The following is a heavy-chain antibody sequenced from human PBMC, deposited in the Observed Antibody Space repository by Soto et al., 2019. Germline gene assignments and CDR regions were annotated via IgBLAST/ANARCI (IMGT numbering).Heavy chain of an antibody. V-gene: IGHV4-31*03. D-gene: IGHD3-9*01. Sequence: PSETLSLTCTVSGGSIRSGGYYWSWIRQHPGKGLEWIGYIYYSGSTYYNPSLKSRVTISVDTSKNQFSLKLSSVTAADTAVYYCARLKNYDILTDYYLGDLFSYSAQRTLVPVSS. J-gene: IGHJ4*02. CDR2: IYYSGST. CDR1: GGSIRSGGYY. CDR3: ARLKNYDILTDYYLGDLFSY.